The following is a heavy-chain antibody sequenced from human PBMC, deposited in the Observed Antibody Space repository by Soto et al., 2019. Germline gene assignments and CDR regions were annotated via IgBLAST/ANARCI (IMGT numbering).Heavy chain of an antibody. CDR3: ARGKGYFDWLSTVYYYYYGMDV. Sequence: SETLSLTCAVYGGSFSGYYWSWIRQPPGKGLEWIGETNHSGSTNYNPSLKSRVTISVDTSKNQFSLKLSSVTAADTAVYYCARGKGYFDWLSTVYYYYYGMDVWGQGTTVTVSS. CDR1: GGSFSGYY. D-gene: IGHD3-9*01. J-gene: IGHJ6*02. CDR2: TNHSGST. V-gene: IGHV4-34*01.